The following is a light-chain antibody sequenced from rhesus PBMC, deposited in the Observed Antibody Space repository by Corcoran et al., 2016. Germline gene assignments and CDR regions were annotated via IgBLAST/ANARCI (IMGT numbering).Light chain of an antibody. J-gene: IGKJ2*01. CDR3: QHNYGAPYS. CDR1: ENVDNY. V-gene: IGKV1-74*01. CDR2: KTS. Sequence: DIQMTQSPSSLSASVGDRISITCRASENVDNYLNWYHQSRGKAPKLLISKTSTLQNGVPSRFSGSGSGTNYTFAISSLVSEDVGTYFCQHNYGAPYSFGQGTRVEIK.